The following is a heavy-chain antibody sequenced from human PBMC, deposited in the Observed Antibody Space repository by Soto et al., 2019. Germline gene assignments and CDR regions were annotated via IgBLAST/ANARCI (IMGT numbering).Heavy chain of an antibody. Sequence: TSETLSLTCAVYGGSFSGYYWSWIRQPPGKGLEWIGEINHSGSTNYNPSLKSRVTISVGTSKNQFSLKLSSVTAADTAVYYCARAGIAAAGTLSGLGYWGQGTLVTVSS. J-gene: IGHJ4*02. CDR2: INHSGST. D-gene: IGHD6-13*01. CDR1: GGSFSGYY. CDR3: ARAGIAAAGTLSGLGY. V-gene: IGHV4-34*01.